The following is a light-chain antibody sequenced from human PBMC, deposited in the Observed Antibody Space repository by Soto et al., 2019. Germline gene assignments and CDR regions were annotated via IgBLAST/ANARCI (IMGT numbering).Light chain of an antibody. CDR2: DAS. CDR1: RDISNH. CDR3: QHYDILPLT. J-gene: IGKJ4*01. V-gene: IGKV1-33*01. Sequence: DIQMTQSPSSLSASVGDRVTITCQASRDISNHLNWYQQKPGKAPKLLIDDASNFETGVPSRFSASGSGTDFTFTISSLPPEDIATYYCQHYDILPLTFGGGTKVEI.